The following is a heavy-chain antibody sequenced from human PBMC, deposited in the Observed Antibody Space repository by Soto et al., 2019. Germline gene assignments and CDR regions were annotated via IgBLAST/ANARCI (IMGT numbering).Heavy chain of an antibody. J-gene: IGHJ6*02. Sequence: PGGSLRLSCAASGFTFSSFGMHWVHQAPGKGLEWVAVISFDGSNKYYADSVKGRFTISRDNSKNTLSLQMNSLKAEDTAVYYCAKDTSKYSDNWPAYYGLDVWGQGTTVTVSS. V-gene: IGHV3-30*18. D-gene: IGHD1-1*01. CDR3: AKDTSKYSDNWPAYYGLDV. CDR1: GFTFSSFG. CDR2: ISFDGSNK.